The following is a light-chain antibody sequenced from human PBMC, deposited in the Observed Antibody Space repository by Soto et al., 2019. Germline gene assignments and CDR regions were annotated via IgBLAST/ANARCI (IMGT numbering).Light chain of an antibody. CDR2: KAS. CDR3: QQYNRSLWT. Sequence: DIQMTQSPSTLSASVGDRVTITCRASQSISSWLAWYQQKPGKAPKLLIYKASSLESGGPSRVSGSGSGTEFAITISSLQPDDFATYYCQQYNRSLWTFGQGTKVEIK. CDR1: QSISSW. J-gene: IGKJ1*01. V-gene: IGKV1-5*03.